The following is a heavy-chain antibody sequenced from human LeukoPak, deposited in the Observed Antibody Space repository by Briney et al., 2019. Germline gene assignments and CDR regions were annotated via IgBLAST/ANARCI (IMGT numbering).Heavy chain of an antibody. V-gene: IGHV1-2*06. CDR2: INPNSGGT. J-gene: IGHJ5*02. Sequence: GASVKVSCKASGYTFTGYYMHWVRQAPGQGLEWMGRINPNSGGTNYAQKFQGRDTMTRDTSISTAYMELSRLRSDDTAVYYCARDSRKPGIAAAVAGSWGQGTLVTVSS. CDR1: GYTFTGYY. CDR3: ARDSRKPGIAAAVAGS. D-gene: IGHD6-13*01.